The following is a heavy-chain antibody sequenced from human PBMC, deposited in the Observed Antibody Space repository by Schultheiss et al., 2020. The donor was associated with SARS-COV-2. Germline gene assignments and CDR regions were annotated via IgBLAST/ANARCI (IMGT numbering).Heavy chain of an antibody. J-gene: IGHJ4*02. V-gene: IGHV1-2*02. CDR1: GGTFSSYA. CDR2: INPNSGGT. CDR3: AREKQVLAFDY. Sequence: ASVKVSCKASGGTFSSYAISWVRQAPGQGLEWMGWINPNSGGTNYAQKFQGRVTMTRDTSTSTVYMELSSLRSEDTAVYYCAREKQVLAFDYWGQGTLVTVSS. D-gene: IGHD2-15*01.